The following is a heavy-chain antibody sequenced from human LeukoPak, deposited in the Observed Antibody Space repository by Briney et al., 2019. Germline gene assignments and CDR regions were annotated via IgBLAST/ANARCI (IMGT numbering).Heavy chain of an antibody. CDR1: GFTFSSYA. V-gene: IGHV3-23*01. D-gene: IGHD5-18*01. CDR3: AKGKYSYGNIPFDF. Sequence: PGGFLRLSCAASGFTFSSYAMSWVRQAPGKGLEWVSAISGSGGNTYYADSVKGRFTISRDNSKNTLYLQMNSLRAEDTAVYYCAKGKYSYGNIPFDFWGQGTLVTVSS. CDR2: ISGSGGNT. J-gene: IGHJ4*02.